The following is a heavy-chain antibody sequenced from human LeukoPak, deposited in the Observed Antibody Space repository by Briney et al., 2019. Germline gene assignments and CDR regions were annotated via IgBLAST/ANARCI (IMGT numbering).Heavy chain of an antibody. D-gene: IGHD3-10*01. Sequence: PSETLSLTCTVSGGSISSYYWSWIRQPPGKGLEWIGYIYYSGSTNYNPSLKSRVTISVDTSKNQFSLKLSSVTAADTAVYYCARVMGGSKYNWFDPWGQGTLVTVSP. CDR1: GGSISSYY. CDR3: ARVMGGSKYNWFDP. J-gene: IGHJ5*02. CDR2: IYYSGST. V-gene: IGHV4-59*01.